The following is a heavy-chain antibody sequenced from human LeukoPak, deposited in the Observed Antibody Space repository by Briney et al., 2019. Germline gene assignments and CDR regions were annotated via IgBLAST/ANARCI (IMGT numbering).Heavy chain of an antibody. CDR2: IGTAGDT. Sequence: GSLRLSCAASGFTFSSYDMHWVRQATGKGLEWVSAIGTAGDTYYPGSVKGRFTISRGNAKNSLFLQMTSLRAEDTAVYYCARDADGPLDYWGQGTLVTVSS. D-gene: IGHD5-24*01. CDR3: ARDADGPLDY. J-gene: IGHJ4*02. CDR1: GFTFSSYD. V-gene: IGHV3-13*01.